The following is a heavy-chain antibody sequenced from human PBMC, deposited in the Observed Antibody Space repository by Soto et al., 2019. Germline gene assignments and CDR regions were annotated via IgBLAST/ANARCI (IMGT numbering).Heavy chain of an antibody. CDR1: GYSFTSYW. J-gene: IGHJ6*03. CDR2: IYPGDSDT. CDR3: ARQRSDSGYDYYYYYYMDV. D-gene: IGHD5-12*01. Sequence: PGESLKISCKGSGYSFTSYWIGWVRQMPGKGLEWMGIIYPGDSDTRYSPSFQGQVTISADKSISTAYLQWSSLKASDTAMYYCARQRSDSGYDYYYYYYMDVWGKGTTVTVSS. V-gene: IGHV5-51*01.